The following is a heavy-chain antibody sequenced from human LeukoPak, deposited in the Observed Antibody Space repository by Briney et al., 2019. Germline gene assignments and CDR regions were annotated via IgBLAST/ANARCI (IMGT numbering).Heavy chain of an antibody. CDR2: MDGRCVYT. J-gene: IGHJ4*02. Sequence: QPGGSLRLSCASSGFHQRSYAMGGARHAPGKGLEWVSAMDGRCVYTYHADSVKGRFTISREHSKNTLYLQVSSLGAEDTAVYYCAKGNGYSYGRYYFDYWGQGTLVTVSS. CDR1: GFHQRSYA. V-gene: IGHV3-23*01. CDR3: AKGNGYSYGRYYFDY. D-gene: IGHD5-18*01.